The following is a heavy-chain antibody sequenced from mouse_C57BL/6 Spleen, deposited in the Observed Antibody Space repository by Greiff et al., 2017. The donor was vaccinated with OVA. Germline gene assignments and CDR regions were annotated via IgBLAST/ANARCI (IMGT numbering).Heavy chain of an antibody. Sequence: VQLQQSGPELVKPGASVKISCKASGYSFTGYYMNWVKQSPEKSLEWIGEINPSTGGTTYNQKFKAKATLTVDKSSSTAYMQLKSLTSEDSAVDYCARGGYGSSYGAYWGQGTLVTVSA. CDR2: INPSTGGT. J-gene: IGHJ3*01. CDR1: GYSFTGYY. V-gene: IGHV1-42*01. CDR3: ARGGYGSSYGAY. D-gene: IGHD1-1*01.